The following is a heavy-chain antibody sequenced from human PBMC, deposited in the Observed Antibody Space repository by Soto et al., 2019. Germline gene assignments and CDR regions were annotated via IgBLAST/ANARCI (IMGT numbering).Heavy chain of an antibody. CDR3: ARYNSYAIDY. CDR2: IHYSGTT. Sequence: PSETLSLTCTVSCTSISSYYWSWIRQPPGKGLEWIANIHYSGTTNYNPSLASRVTLSVDTSKNQFSLKMTSVTAADRAMYFCARYNSYAIDYWGRGTLDTVSS. CDR1: CTSISSYY. D-gene: IGHD2-8*01. J-gene: IGHJ4*02. V-gene: IGHV4-59*01.